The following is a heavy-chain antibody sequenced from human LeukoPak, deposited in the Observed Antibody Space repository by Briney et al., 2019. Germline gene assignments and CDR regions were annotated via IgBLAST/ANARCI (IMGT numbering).Heavy chain of an antibody. V-gene: IGHV3-30*02. D-gene: IGHD1-26*01. J-gene: IGHJ4*02. Sequence: GGSLRLSCAASGVTFSSYGWHWVRQAPGKGLRGWAFLRYDESKEYYADSVKGRFTISRDNSKNTLYLQMSSLRVEDTAVYHCVKDYLVEAQRVYYFDYWGQGSLVTVSS. CDR2: LRYDESKE. CDR3: VKDYLVEAQRVYYFDY. CDR1: GVTFSSYG.